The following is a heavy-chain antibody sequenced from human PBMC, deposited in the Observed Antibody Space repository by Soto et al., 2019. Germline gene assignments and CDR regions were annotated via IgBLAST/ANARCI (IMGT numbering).Heavy chain of an antibody. J-gene: IGHJ4*02. D-gene: IGHD2-15*01. CDR1: GFTFGDYA. CDR2: IRSKAYGGTT. Sequence: GGSLRLSCTASGFTFGDYAMSWFRQAPGKGLEWVGFIRSKAYGGTTEYAASVKGRFTISRDDSKSIAYLQMNSLKTEDTAVYYCTRDFERGVAATTPYFDYWGQGTLVTVSS. V-gene: IGHV3-49*03. CDR3: TRDFERGVAATTPYFDY.